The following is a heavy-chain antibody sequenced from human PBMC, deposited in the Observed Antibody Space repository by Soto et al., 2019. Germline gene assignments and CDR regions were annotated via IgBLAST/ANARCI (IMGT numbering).Heavy chain of an antibody. J-gene: IGHJ6*02. CDR3: ARSKGGSGYYCSYGIDV. D-gene: IGHD3-16*01. Sequence: QLHLQESGPGLMKPSQTVSLICTVSGGSTTSSPYYWGWIRQSPGKGLEWIGAISYSGTTYYNPSPESRVTISVDPSTNQFSLMLGSVTASDTAVYYCARSKGGSGYYCSYGIDVWGQGTRSPSP. V-gene: IGHV4-39*01. CDR2: ISYSGTT. CDR1: GGSTTSSPYY.